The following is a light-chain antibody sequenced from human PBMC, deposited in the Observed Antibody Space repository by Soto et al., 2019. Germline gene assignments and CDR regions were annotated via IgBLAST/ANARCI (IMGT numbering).Light chain of an antibody. CDR2: GTS. Sequence: EIVMTQSPATLSVSPGERVTLSCRASQSVSNNLAWYQQKPGQAPRLLIYGTSTRATGIPARFSGSGSGTEFALTITSRQSEDFAVYYRQHYINWPRTFGQGTKVEIK. CDR3: QHYINWPRT. V-gene: IGKV3-15*01. CDR1: QSVSNN. J-gene: IGKJ1*01.